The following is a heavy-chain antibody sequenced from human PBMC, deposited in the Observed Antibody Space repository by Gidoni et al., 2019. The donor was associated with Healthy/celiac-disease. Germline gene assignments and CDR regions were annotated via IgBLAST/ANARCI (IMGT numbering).Heavy chain of an antibody. J-gene: IGHJ6*02. CDR3: ARDRIVGRGYYGSGSYLYYYGMDV. CDR2: IKQDGSEK. V-gene: IGHV3-7*03. D-gene: IGHD3-10*01. CDR1: GFPFSSYW. Sequence: EVQLVESGGGLVQPEGSLRLSCAASGFPFSSYWMSWVLQAPGKGLEWVANIKQDGSEKYYVDSVKGRFTSSRDNAKNSLYLQMNSLRAEDTAVYYCARDRIVGRGYYGSGSYLYYYGMDVWGQGTTVTVSS.